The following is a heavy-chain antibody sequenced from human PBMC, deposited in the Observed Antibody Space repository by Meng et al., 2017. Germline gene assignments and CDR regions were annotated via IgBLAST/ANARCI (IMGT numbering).Heavy chain of an antibody. V-gene: IGHV3-30*01. Sequence: GESLKISCAAAGFTFSSYAMHRVRQAPGKGLERGAVISYDGSNKYYAHSVKGRFTISRDTSKNTLYLQMNSLRAEDTAVYYCARGWMDLQVWYYYYYGMDVWGQGTTVTVSS. D-gene: IGHD5-18*01. CDR3: ARGWMDLQVWYYYYYGMDV. CDR1: GFTFSSYA. J-gene: IGHJ6*02. CDR2: ISYDGSNK.